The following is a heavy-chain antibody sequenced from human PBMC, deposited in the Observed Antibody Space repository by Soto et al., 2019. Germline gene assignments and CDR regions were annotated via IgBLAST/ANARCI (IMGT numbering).Heavy chain of an antibody. CDR2: IYPGDSDT. CDR1: GYSCTSYW. V-gene: IGHV5-51*01. J-gene: IGHJ6*02. Sequence: GESLKISCKGSGYSCTSYWVGWVRQMPGKGLEWMGIIYPGDSDTRYSPSFQGQVTISADKSISTAYLQWSSLKASDTAMYYCASYGSGVYCYYGMDVWGQGTTVTVSS. D-gene: IGHD6-25*01. CDR3: ASYGSGVYCYYGMDV.